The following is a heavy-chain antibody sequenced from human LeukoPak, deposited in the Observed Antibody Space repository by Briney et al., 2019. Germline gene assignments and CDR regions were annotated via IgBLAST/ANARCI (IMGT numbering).Heavy chain of an antibody. D-gene: IGHD6-13*01. J-gene: IGHJ4*02. CDR3: ARVRSSWFFDY. V-gene: IGHV3-11*04. Sequence: GGSLRLSCAASGFTFSDYYMSWIRQAPGKGLEWVSYISSSGSTIYYADSVKGRFTISRDNSKNTLYLQMNSLRAEDTAVYYCARVRSSWFFDYWGQGTLVTVSS. CDR2: ISSSGSTI. CDR1: GFTFSDYY.